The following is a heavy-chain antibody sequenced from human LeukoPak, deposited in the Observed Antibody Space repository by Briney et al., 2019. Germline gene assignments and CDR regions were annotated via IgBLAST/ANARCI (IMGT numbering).Heavy chain of an antibody. Sequence: PGGSLRLSWAASGFTFDDYGMSWVRQAPGKGLEWVSGISWNGGSTGYAESVKGRFTISRDNANNSLYLQMNSLRAEDTALYHCARDGSSGWYSDYWGQGTLVTVSS. D-gene: IGHD6-19*01. CDR1: GFTFDDYG. J-gene: IGHJ4*02. CDR3: ARDGSSGWYSDY. CDR2: ISWNGGST. V-gene: IGHV3-20*01.